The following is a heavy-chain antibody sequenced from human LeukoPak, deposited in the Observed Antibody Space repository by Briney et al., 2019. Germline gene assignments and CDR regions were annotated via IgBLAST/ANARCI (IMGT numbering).Heavy chain of an antibody. CDR1: GFTFSSYA. D-gene: IGHD1-7*01. J-gene: IGHJ4*02. Sequence: GGSLRLPCAASGFTFSSYAMHWVRQAPGKGLEWVAVISYDGSNKYYADSVKGRFTISRDNSKNTLYLQMNSLRAEGTAVYYCASITGTREWGQGTLVTVSS. CDR2: ISYDGSNK. V-gene: IGHV3-30-3*01. CDR3: ASITGTRE.